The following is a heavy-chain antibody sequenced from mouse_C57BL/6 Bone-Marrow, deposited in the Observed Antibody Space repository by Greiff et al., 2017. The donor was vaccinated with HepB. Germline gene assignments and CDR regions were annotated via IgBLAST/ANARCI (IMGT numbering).Heavy chain of an antibody. D-gene: IGHD3-2*02. CDR2: INPNNGGT. J-gene: IGHJ3*01. CDR1: GYTFTDYN. CDR3: ARSRLDSSGFFAY. V-gene: IGHV1-18*01. Sequence: VQLKESGPELVKPGASVKIPCKASGYTFTDYNMDWVKQSHGKSLEWIGDINPNNGGTIYNQKFKGKATLTVDKSSSTAYMELRSLTSEDTAVYYCARSRLDSSGFFAYWGQGTLVTVSA.